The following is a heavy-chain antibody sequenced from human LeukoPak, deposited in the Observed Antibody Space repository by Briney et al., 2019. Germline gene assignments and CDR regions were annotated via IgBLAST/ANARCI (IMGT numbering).Heavy chain of an antibody. CDR3: ARDFDWLLDY. Sequence: GGPLRLSCAASEFTFSSYSMNGVRQAPGEGLEWVSSISSSSSYIYYADSVKGRFTISRDNAKNSLYLQMNSLRAEDTAVYYCARDFDWLLDYWGQGTLVTVSS. V-gene: IGHV3-21*01. CDR2: ISSSSSYI. J-gene: IGHJ4*02. D-gene: IGHD3-9*01. CDR1: EFTFSSYS.